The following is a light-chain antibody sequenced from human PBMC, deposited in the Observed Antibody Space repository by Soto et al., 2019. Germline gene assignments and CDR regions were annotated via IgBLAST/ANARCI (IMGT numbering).Light chain of an antibody. J-gene: IGLJ7*01. CDR1: SSNIGNFY. CDR3: AAWDNSLSGPGV. Sequence: QSVLTHPPSASGTPGQRVTISCYGSSSNIGNFYVYWYQQLPGTAPKLLIYKNNQRPLGVPDRFSGSKSGTSASLAISGLRSEDESDYYCAAWDNSLSGPGVFGGGTQRTVL. CDR2: KNN. V-gene: IGLV1-47*01.